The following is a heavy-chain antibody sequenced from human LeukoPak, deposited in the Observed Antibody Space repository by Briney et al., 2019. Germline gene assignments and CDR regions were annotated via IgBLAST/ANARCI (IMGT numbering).Heavy chain of an antibody. CDR3: ARRTIFGVVIIKERWFDP. CDR1: GYSITSGYH. D-gene: IGHD3-3*01. V-gene: IGHV4-38-2*02. J-gene: IGHJ5*02. Sequence: SETLSLTCTVSGYSITSGYHWGWIRQPPGKGLEWIGSIYHTGSTFYNPSLKSRVTISVDPSKNQFSLKLSSVTAADTAVYYCARRTIFGVVIIKERWFDPWGQGTLVTVSS. CDR2: IYHTGST.